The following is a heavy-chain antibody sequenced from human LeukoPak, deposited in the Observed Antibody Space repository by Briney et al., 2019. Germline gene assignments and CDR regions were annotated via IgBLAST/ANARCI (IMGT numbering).Heavy chain of an antibody. J-gene: IGHJ4*02. CDR2: INPSGGNR. V-gene: IGHV1-46*01. D-gene: IGHD3-3*01. Sequence: ASVKVSRKASGYTFTSYFMHWVRRAPGQGLEWMGVINPSGGNRNYAQKFQGRVTMTRDTSTSTVYMELSSLRSEDTAVYYCARDPVSYDFWSGYYDYWGQGTLVTVSS. CDR3: ARDPVSYDFWSGYYDY. CDR1: GYTFTSYF.